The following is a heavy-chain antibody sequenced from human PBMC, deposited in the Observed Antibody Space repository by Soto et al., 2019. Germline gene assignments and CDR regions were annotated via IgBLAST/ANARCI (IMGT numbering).Heavy chain of an antibody. Sequence: GESLKISCKGSGYRFTSYWIAWVRHMPGKGLEWMGIIYPGDSDARYSPSFQGQVTISVDKSISTAYLQWSSLKASDTAIYYCARQLGHDYINNWFDPWGQGTLVTVSS. V-gene: IGHV5-51*01. J-gene: IGHJ5*02. CDR3: ARQLGHDYINNWFDP. CDR1: GYRFTSYW. D-gene: IGHD4-4*01. CDR2: IYPGDSDA.